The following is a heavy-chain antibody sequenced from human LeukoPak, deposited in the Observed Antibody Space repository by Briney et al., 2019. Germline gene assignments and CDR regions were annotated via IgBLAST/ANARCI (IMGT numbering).Heavy chain of an antibody. V-gene: IGHV3-23*01. CDR3: AKEPLSCSGGSCYSVFDY. CDR1: GFTFSSYA. CDR2: ISGSGGST. Sequence: GGSLRLSCAASGFTFSSYAMSWVRQAPGKGLEWVSAISGSGGSTYYADSVKGRLTISRDNSKNTLYLQMNSLRAEDTAVYYCAKEPLSCSGGSCYSVFDYWGQGTLVTVSS. J-gene: IGHJ4*02. D-gene: IGHD2-15*01.